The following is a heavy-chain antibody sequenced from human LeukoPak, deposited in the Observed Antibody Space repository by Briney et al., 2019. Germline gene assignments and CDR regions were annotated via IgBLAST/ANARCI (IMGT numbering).Heavy chain of an antibody. Sequence: PSETLSLTCTVSGGSVSSGSYYWSWIRQPPGKGLEWIGYIYYSGSTNYNPSLKSRVTISVDTSKNQFSLKLSSVTAADTAVYYCARGWVEMATIGYYFDYWGQGTLVTVSS. D-gene: IGHD5-24*01. CDR1: GGSVSSGSYY. V-gene: IGHV4-61*01. CDR3: ARGWVEMATIGYYFDY. CDR2: IYYSGST. J-gene: IGHJ4*02.